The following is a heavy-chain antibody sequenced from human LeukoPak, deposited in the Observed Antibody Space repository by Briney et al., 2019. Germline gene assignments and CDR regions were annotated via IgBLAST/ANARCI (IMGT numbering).Heavy chain of an antibody. CDR2: ISSSSSYI. Sequence: GSLRLSCAASGFTFSSYSMNWVRQAPGKGLEWVSSISSSSSYIYYADSVKGRFTISRDNAKNSLYLQMNSLRAEDTAVYYCARAFGYYDSSGPTDYWGQGTLVTVSS. D-gene: IGHD3-22*01. J-gene: IGHJ4*02. CDR3: ARAFGYYDSSGPTDY. CDR1: GFTFSSYS. V-gene: IGHV3-21*01.